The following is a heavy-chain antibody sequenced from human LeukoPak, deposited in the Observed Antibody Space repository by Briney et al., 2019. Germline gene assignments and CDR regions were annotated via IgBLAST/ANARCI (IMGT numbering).Heavy chain of an antibody. D-gene: IGHD2-2*01. CDR1: GGSISSGSYY. CDR3: ASCSSTSCYADYYYYMDV. J-gene: IGHJ6*03. V-gene: IGHV4-61*02. CDR2: IYTSGST. Sequence: SETLSLTCTVSGGSISSGSYYWSWIRQPAGKGLEWIGRIYTSGSTNYNPSLKSRVTISVDTSKNRFSLKLNSVTAADTAVYYCASCSSTSCYADYYYYMDVWGKGTTVTISS.